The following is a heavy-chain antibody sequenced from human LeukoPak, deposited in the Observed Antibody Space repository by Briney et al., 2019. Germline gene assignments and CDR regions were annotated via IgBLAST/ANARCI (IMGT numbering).Heavy chain of an antibody. CDR3: SRGLRGRSGYYFDS. Sequence: PSETLSLTCTVSGGSISSGDYYWNWIRQPPGKGLEWIGYIYYGGSTYYNPSLKSRVTISLDTSKTQFSLRLSSVTAADTAVYYCSRGLRGRSGYYFDSWGQGTLVTVPS. J-gene: IGHJ4*02. CDR1: GGSISSGDYY. CDR2: IYYGGST. V-gene: IGHV4-30-4*01.